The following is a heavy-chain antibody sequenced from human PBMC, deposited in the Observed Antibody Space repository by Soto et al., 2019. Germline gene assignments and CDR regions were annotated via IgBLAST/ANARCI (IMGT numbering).Heavy chain of an antibody. CDR3: AADRGYL. D-gene: IGHD3-10*01. J-gene: IGHJ5*02. CDR1: GFTFTSSS. CDR2: IVVGTGDT. V-gene: IGHV1-58*01. Sequence: QMQLVQSGPEVKKPGTSVKVSCKASGFTFTSSSVQWVRQARGQGLEWIGWIVVGTGDTKYAQKFQERVTFDRDIXXXXXXXXXXXXXXXXXXXXYXAADRGYLWGQGTLVTVSS.